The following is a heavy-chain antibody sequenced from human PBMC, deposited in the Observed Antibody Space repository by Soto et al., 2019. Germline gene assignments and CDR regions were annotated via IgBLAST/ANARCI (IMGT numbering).Heavy chain of an antibody. CDR3: ARGPRHAWAVPYYYYYYMDV. CDR2: INHSGST. Sequence: PSETLSLTCAVYGGSFSGYYWSWIRQPPGKGLEWIGEINHSGSTNYNPSLKSRVTISVDTSKNQFSLKLSSVTAADTAVYYCARGPRHAWAVPYYYYYYMDVWGKGTTVTVSS. J-gene: IGHJ6*03. V-gene: IGHV4-34*01. D-gene: IGHD2-2*01. CDR1: GGSFSGYY.